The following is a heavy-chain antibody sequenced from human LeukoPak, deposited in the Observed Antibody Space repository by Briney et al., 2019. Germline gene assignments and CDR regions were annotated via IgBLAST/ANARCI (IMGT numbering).Heavy chain of an antibody. V-gene: IGHV5-51*01. D-gene: IGHD6-19*01. CDR1: GYRFIDYW. Sequence: GESLKISCKGSGYRFIDYWIGWVRQMPGKGLEWMGIIFPGDSDIKYSPSFQGQVTISADNSISTAYLQWSSLRASDTAMYYCVRRGIEVAGIDYWGQGTLVTVSS. CDR2: IFPGDSDI. CDR3: VRRGIEVAGIDY. J-gene: IGHJ4*02.